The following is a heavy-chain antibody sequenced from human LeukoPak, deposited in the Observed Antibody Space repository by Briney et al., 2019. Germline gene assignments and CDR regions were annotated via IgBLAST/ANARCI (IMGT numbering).Heavy chain of an antibody. CDR1: GFTFSSYA. Sequence: PGASLRLSCAASGFTFSSYAMTWVRQAPGKGLEWVSHITGSGASTYYADSVKGRFTISRDNPNNSLYLQMNSLRADDTAVCYCARPHYDILTGCMYYFDYWGQGTLVTVSS. J-gene: IGHJ4*02. CDR3: ARPHYDILTGCMYYFDY. CDR2: ITGSGAST. V-gene: IGHV3-23*01. D-gene: IGHD3-9*01.